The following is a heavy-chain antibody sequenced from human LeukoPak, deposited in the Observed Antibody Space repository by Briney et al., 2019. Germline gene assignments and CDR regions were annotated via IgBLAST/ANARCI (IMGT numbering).Heavy chain of an antibody. CDR1: GYTFTSYD. Sequence: ASVKVSCKASGYTFTSYDINWVRQTTGQGLEWMGWMNPNSGNTGYTQKFQGRVTMTRNTSISTAYMELSSLRSEDTAVYYCARGGYSSGWHPFDPWGQGTLVTVSS. D-gene: IGHD6-19*01. CDR3: ARGGYSSGWHPFDP. J-gene: IGHJ5*02. V-gene: IGHV1-8*01. CDR2: MNPNSGNT.